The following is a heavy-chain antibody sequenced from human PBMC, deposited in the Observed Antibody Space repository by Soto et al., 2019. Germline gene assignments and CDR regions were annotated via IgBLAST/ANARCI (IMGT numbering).Heavy chain of an antibody. V-gene: IGHV3-33*01. D-gene: IGHD3-10*01. CDR3: ARDLGAFNYGSAYFDY. Sequence: PGGSLRLSCAPSGFTFSTYGMHWVRQAPGKGLEWVAVIWYDGSNQYYADSMKGRFTISRDNSKNMLYLQMNSLRAEDTAVYYCARDLGAFNYGSAYFDYWGQGTPVTVSS. J-gene: IGHJ4*02. CDR2: IWYDGSNQ. CDR1: GFTFSTYG.